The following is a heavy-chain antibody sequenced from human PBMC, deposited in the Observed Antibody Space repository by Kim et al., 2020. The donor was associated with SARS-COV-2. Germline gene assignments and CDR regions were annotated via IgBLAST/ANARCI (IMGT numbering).Heavy chain of an antibody. Sequence: GGSLRLSCAASGFTFSTYSMSWVRQAPGKGLEWVSAITGGGGTYYAASVKGRFIISRDNSKNTLFLQMNSLRAEDTAIYYCAKDPPGGIVGATKDDYWGQGTLVTVSS. CDR2: ITGGGGT. CDR3: AKDPPGGIVGATKDDY. CDR1: GFTFSTYS. J-gene: IGHJ4*02. D-gene: IGHD1-26*01. V-gene: IGHV3-23*01.